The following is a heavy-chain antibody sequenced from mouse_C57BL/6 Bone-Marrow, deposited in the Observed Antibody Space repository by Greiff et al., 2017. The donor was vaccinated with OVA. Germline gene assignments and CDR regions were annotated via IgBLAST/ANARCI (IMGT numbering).Heavy chain of an antibody. Sequence: EVQLQQSGPVLVKPGASVKMSCKASGYTFTDYYMNWVKQSHGQSLEWIGVINPYNGGPSYNQKFKGKATVTVDKSSSTAYMELNSLTSEDSAVYYCARGGGYYLYYYAMDYWGQGTSVTVSS. D-gene: IGHD2-3*01. CDR2: INPYNGGP. CDR3: ARGGGYYLYYYAMDY. J-gene: IGHJ4*01. V-gene: IGHV1-19*01. CDR1: GYTFTDYY.